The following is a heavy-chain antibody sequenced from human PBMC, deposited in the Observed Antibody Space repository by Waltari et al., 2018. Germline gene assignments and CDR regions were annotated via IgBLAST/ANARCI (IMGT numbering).Heavy chain of an antibody. D-gene: IGHD3-16*01. Sequence: QVQLVESGGGVVQPGRSLRLSCAASGFTFSSYGMHWVRQAHGQGLEWVAVIWYEGSNKYYADSVKGRFTISRDNSKNTLYLQMNSLRAEDTAVYYCARDGSTPFITFGGVISWGQGTLVTVSS. CDR3: ARDGSTPFITFGGVIS. CDR1: GFTFSSYG. J-gene: IGHJ4*02. CDR2: IWYEGSNK. V-gene: IGHV3-33*01.